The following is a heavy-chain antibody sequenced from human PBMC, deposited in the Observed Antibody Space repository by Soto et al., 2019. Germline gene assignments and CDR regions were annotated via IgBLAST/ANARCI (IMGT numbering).Heavy chain of an antibody. Sequence: QVQLVESGGGVVQPGRSLRLSCAASGFTFSSYAMHWVRQAPGKGLEWVAVISYDGSNKYYADSVKGRFTISRDNSKNTLYLQMNGLRAEDTAVYYWASGSSRWYEHYYYGMDVWGQGTTVTVSS. D-gene: IGHD6-13*01. J-gene: IGHJ6*02. CDR3: ASGSSRWYEHYYYGMDV. CDR2: ISYDGSNK. V-gene: IGHV3-30-3*01. CDR1: GFTFSSYA.